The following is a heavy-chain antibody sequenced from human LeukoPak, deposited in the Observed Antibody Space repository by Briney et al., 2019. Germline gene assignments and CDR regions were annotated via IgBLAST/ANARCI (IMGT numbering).Heavy chain of an antibody. V-gene: IGHV4-61*02. D-gene: IGHD3-22*01. CDR2: IYTSGST. CDR3: ARQDSSGYYYEGYFQH. CDR1: GGSISSGGYY. J-gene: IGHJ1*01. Sequence: PSQTLSLTCTVSGGSISSGGYYWSWIRQPAGKGLEWIGRIYTSGSTNYNPSLKSRVTISVDTSKNQFSLKLRSVTAADTAVYYCARQDSSGYYYEGYFQHWGQGTLVTVSS.